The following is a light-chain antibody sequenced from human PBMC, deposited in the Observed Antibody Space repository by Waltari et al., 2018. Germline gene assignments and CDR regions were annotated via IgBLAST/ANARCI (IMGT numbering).Light chain of an antibody. Sequence: EIVLTQSPGTLSLSPGERVTLSCRASQSVTSSYLAWYQQKPGQAPRLLIYGASIRATGVPDRFSGGGSGTDFTLTISGLEPEDFAVYYCQQYGSSPITFGQGTRLEIK. J-gene: IGKJ5*01. CDR3: QQYGSSPIT. V-gene: IGKV3-20*01. CDR2: GAS. CDR1: QSVTSSY.